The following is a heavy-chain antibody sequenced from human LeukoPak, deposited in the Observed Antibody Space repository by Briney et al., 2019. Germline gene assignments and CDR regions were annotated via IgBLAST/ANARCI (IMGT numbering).Heavy chain of an antibody. V-gene: IGHV3-23*01. Sequence: PGGSLRLSCAASGFTFSSHAMTWVRQAPGKGLEWASTISGSGDNTYYADSVKGRFTISRDNSKNTLYLQMNSLRAEDTAVYYCAKSTADQARPFDYWGQGTLVTVSS. CDR1: GFTFSSHA. D-gene: IGHD6-6*01. J-gene: IGHJ4*02. CDR3: AKSTADQARPFDY. CDR2: ISGSGDNT.